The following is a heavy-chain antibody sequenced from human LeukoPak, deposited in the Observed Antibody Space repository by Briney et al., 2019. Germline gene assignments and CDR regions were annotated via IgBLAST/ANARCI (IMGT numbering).Heavy chain of an antibody. CDR3: AREGDPGSGYNYGNWLDP. CDR1: GGSIKTNY. V-gene: IGHV4-59*01. CDR2: GYYRGST. J-gene: IGHJ5*02. D-gene: IGHD5-12*01. Sequence: PSETLSLTCTVSGGSIKTNYWSWIRQPPGKGLEWIGYGYYRGSTNYNPPLKSRVTISVDTSKNQFSLKLNSVTTADTAVYYCAREGDPGSGYNYGNWLDPWGQGTLVTVSS.